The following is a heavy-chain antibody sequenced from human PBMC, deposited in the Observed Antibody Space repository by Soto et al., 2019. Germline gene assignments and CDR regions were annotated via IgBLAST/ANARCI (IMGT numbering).Heavy chain of an antibody. CDR3: ARNRDGYYYTGTDV. Sequence: LRLSCAASGFTFSSHAISWVRQAPGKGLEWVSAISGTGVSTFYAASVEGRFTISRDNSKRTVDLQMNSLRVEDTAIYYCARNRDGYYYTGTDVWGQGTTVTVSS. CDR2: ISGTGVST. CDR1: GFTFSSHA. V-gene: IGHV3-23*01. J-gene: IGHJ6*02.